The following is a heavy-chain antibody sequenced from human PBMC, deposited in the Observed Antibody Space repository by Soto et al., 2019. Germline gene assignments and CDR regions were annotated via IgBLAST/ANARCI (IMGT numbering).Heavy chain of an antibody. V-gene: IGHV4-31*03. D-gene: IGHD6-13*01. CDR3: ARGYGSSSWSYFDY. J-gene: IGHJ4*02. CDR1: GGSISSGGYY. CDR2: IYYSGST. Sequence: SETLSLTCTVSGGSISSGGYYWSWIRQHPGKGLEWIGYIYYSGSTYYNPSLKSRVTISVDTSKNQFSLKLSSVTAADTAVYYCARGYGSSSWSYFDYWGQGTLVIVSS.